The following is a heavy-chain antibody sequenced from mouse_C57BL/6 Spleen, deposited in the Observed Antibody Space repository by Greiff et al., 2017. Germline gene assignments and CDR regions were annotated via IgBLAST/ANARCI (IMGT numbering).Heavy chain of an antibody. D-gene: IGHD2-4*01. CDR1: GYAFSSSW. V-gene: IGHV1-82*01. Sequence: QVQLKESGPELVKPGASVKISCKASGYAFSSSWMNWVKQRPGKGLEWIGRIYPGDGDTNYNGKFKGKATLTADKSSSTAYMQLSSLTSEDSSVYFCARLDYDYWGYWGQGTTLTVSS. CDR3: ARLDYDYWGY. CDR2: IYPGDGDT. J-gene: IGHJ2*01.